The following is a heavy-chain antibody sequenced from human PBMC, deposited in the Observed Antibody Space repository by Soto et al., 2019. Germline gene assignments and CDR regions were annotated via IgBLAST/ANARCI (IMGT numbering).Heavy chain of an antibody. V-gene: IGHV5-10-1*01. D-gene: IGHD1-26*01. CDR3: ARREERSSPYYYHAMDV. J-gene: IGHJ6*02. Sequence: PAESLNISCKGSGYNFPSYWVSWVRQKPGKGLEWLGRIDPTDSYTNYSPSFEGHVTISADESSSTAYLQWSRLKASDTAIYYCARREERSSPYYYHAMDVWGQGTTVTVSS. CDR1: GYNFPSYW. CDR2: IDPTDSYT.